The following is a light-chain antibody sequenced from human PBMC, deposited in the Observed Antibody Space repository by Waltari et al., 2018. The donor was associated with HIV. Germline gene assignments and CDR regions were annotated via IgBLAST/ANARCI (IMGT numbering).Light chain of an antibody. CDR3: AVWDDSLNGRL. Sequence: QSVLTQPPSASGTPGQRVTISCSGSNSNVGVNNIDWYKQLPGMAPKLLIVSNNPRPSGVPDRFSGSKSGTSASLAISGLQSEDEADYYCAVWDDSLNGRLFGGGTKLTVL. CDR1: NSNVGVNN. J-gene: IGLJ3*02. CDR2: SNN. V-gene: IGLV1-44*01.